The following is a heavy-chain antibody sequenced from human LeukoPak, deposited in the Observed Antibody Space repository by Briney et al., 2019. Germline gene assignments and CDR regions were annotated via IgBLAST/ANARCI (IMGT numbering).Heavy chain of an antibody. D-gene: IGHD3-22*01. CDR3: ARHYDTSGYHYFDF. V-gene: IGHV3-23*01. Sequence: GGSLRLSCAASGFTFSNYGMNWVRQAPGKGLEWVSIITSGVGITYYADSVKGRFSISRDSSKNTLYLEMSSLRAEDTAVYYCARHYDTSGYHYFDFRGQGTLVTVSS. CDR2: ITSGVGIT. J-gene: IGHJ4*02. CDR1: GFTFSNYG.